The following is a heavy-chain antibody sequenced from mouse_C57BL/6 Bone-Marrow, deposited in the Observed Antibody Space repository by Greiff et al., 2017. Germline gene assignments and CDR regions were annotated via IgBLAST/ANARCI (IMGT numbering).Heavy chain of an antibody. CDR1: GYSITSDY. CDR2: ISYSGST. J-gene: IGHJ1*03. V-gene: IGHV3-8*01. Sequence: EVKLQESGPGLAKPSPTLYFSCSASGYSITSDYWNWIRKFPGNKLEYMGYISYSGSTYYYPSLKSRISITADTYKNQYYMQFNTVTTEDTATYYCARIGCNYWYFGVWGTGTSVTVSS. CDR3: ARIGCNYWYFGV. D-gene: IGHD2-14*01.